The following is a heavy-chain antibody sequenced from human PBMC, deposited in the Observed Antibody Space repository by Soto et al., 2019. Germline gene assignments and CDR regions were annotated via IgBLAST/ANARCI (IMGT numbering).Heavy chain of an antibody. CDR1: GYTFSSYH. D-gene: IGHD3-22*01. Sequence: FSVNVSRKASGYTFSSYHMHCLRHAPRQGLEWMGVIIPSVGTTNYAQKFQGRVTITADESMSTAYMELSSLRSEDTAVYYCARVGYYDSSGYENWFDPWGQGTLVTVSS. J-gene: IGHJ5*02. CDR3: ARVGYYDSSGYENWFDP. CDR2: IIPSVGTT. V-gene: IGHV1-69*13.